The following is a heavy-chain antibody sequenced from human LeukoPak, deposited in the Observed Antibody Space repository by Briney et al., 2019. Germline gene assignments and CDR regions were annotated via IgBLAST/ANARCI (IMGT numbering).Heavy chain of an antibody. CDR3: AKDGSASTMNGLYYYGMDV. D-gene: IGHD3-22*01. J-gene: IGHJ6*02. CDR2: ISGDGGST. V-gene: IGHV3-43*02. CDR1: GFTFDDYA. Sequence: GGSLRLSCAASGFTFDDYAMHWVRQAPGKGLEWVSLISGDGGSTYYADSVKGRFTISRDNSKNSLYLQMNSLRTEDTALYYCAKDGSASTMNGLYYYGMDVWGQGTTVTVSS.